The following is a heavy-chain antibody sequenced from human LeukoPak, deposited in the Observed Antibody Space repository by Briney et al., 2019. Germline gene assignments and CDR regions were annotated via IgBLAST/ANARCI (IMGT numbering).Heavy chain of an antibody. CDR1: GYTFTSYG. D-gene: IGHD3-10*01. CDR3: ARERRQLLRFGELIYGMDV. V-gene: IGHV1-18*01. Sequence: ASVKVSCKASGYTFTSYGISWVRQAPGQGLEWMGWISAYNGNTNYAQKLQGRVTMTTDTSTSTAYMELRSLRSDDTAVYYCARERRQLLRFGELIYGMDVWGQGTTVTVSS. J-gene: IGHJ6*02. CDR2: ISAYNGNT.